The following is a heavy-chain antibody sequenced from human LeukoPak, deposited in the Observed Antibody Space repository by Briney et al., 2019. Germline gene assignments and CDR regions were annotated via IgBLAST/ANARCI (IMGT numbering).Heavy chain of an antibody. Sequence: GGSLRLSCAASGFTFSSYWMSWVRQAPGKGLEWVSAISGSGGSTYYADSVKGRFTISRDNSKNTLYLQMNSLRAEDTAVYYCAKDSEFVVVTATLDYWGQGTLVTVSS. V-gene: IGHV3-23*01. J-gene: IGHJ4*02. D-gene: IGHD2-21*02. CDR3: AKDSEFVVVTATLDY. CDR1: GFTFSSYW. CDR2: ISGSGGST.